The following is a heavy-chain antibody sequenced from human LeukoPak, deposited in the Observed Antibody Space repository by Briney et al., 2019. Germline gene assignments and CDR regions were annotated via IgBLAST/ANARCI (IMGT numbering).Heavy chain of an antibody. CDR1: GYTLTELS. D-gene: IGHD5-12*01. CDR3: ATYVYSGYDRAWYFDY. CDR2: FDPEDGET. Sequence: ASVKVSCKVSGYTLTELSMHWVRQAPGNGLEWMGGFDPEDGETIYAQKFQGRVTMTEGTSTDTAYMELSSLRSEDTAVYYCATYVYSGYDRAWYFDYWGQGTLVTVSS. J-gene: IGHJ4*02. V-gene: IGHV1-24*01.